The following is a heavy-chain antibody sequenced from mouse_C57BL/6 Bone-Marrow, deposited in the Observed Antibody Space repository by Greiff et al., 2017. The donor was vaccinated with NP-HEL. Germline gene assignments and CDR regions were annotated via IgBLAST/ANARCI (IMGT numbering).Heavy chain of an antibody. Sequence: DVKLVESGGDLVKPGGSLKLSCAASGFTFSSYGMSWVRQTPDKRLEWVATISSGGSYTYYPDSVKGRFTISRDNAKNTLYLQMSSLKSEDTAMYYCARQRGAYWGQGTLVTVSA. CDR2: ISSGGSYT. CDR1: GFTFSSYG. CDR3: ARQRGAY. J-gene: IGHJ3*01. V-gene: IGHV5-6*02.